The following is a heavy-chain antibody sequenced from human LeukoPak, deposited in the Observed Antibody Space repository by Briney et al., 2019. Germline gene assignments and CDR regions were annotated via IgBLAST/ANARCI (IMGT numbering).Heavy chain of an antibody. CDR1: GFTFSSYG. V-gene: IGHV3-30*19. CDR2: ISYDGSNK. D-gene: IGHD3-9*01. CDR3: ARGELRYFDLFDY. J-gene: IGHJ4*02. Sequence: GGSLRLSCAASGFTFSSYGMHWVRQAPGKGLEWVAVISYDGSNKYYADSVKGRFTISRDNSKNTLYLQMNSLRAEDTAVYYCARGELRYFDLFDYWGQGTLVTVSS.